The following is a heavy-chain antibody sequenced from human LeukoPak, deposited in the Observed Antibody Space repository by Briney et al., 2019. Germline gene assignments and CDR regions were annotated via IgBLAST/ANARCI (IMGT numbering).Heavy chain of an antibody. CDR3: AREDRYCTNGVCYTVLYFDY. CDR2: INPNSGRT. CDR1: GYTFTGYY. J-gene: IGHJ4*02. Sequence: ASVKVSCKASGYTFTGYYMHWVRQAPGQGLEWMGWINPNSGRTNYAQKFQGRVTMTRDTSISTAYMELSRLRSDDTAVYYCAREDRYCTNGVCYTVLYFDYWGQGTLVTVSS. D-gene: IGHD2-8*01. V-gene: IGHV1-2*02.